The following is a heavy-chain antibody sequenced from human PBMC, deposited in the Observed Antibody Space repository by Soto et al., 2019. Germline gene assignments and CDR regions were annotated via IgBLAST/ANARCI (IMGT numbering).Heavy chain of an antibody. CDR1: GDSFNDYY. J-gene: IGHJ6*03. CDR2: INPNGGAT. Sequence: QVQLVQSGAEVRKPGASVTVSCRSSGDSFNDYYIHWVRQAPGQGFEWMGWINPNGGATKYAQKLQGWVSMTRDTSIRTVYMQLSRLRSDDTAVYYCARESGGATATLDYYYFYMDVWGTGTTVTVSS. V-gene: IGHV1-2*04. D-gene: IGHD5-12*01. CDR3: ARESGGATATLDYYYFYMDV.